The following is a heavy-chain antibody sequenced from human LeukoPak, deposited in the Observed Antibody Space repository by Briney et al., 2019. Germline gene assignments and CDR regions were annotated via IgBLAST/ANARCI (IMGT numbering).Heavy chain of an antibody. V-gene: IGHV4-59*11. CDR3: ARAPGEQLVRIAVAGTWYFDY. D-gene: IGHD6-19*01. CDR1: GGSISSHY. Sequence: SETLSLTCTVSGGSISSHYWSWIRQPPGKGLEWIGYIYYSGSTNHNPSLKSRVTISVDTSKNQFSLKLSPVTAADTAVYYCARAPGEQLVRIAVAGTWYFDYWGQGTLVTVSS. J-gene: IGHJ4*02. CDR2: IYYSGST.